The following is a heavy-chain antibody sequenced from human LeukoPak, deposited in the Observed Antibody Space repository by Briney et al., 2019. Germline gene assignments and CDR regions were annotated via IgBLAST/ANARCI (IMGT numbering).Heavy chain of an antibody. J-gene: IGHJ5*01. Sequence: ASVKVSCKASGYTFTSYGISWVRQAPGQGLEWMGWISAYNGNTNYAQKLQGRVTMTTDTSTSTAYMELRSLRSDDTAVYYCATVRPGLLWFDYWGQGTLVTVSS. CDR3: ATVRPGLLWFDY. D-gene: IGHD3-10*01. CDR1: GYTFTSYG. CDR2: ISAYNGNT. V-gene: IGHV1-18*01.